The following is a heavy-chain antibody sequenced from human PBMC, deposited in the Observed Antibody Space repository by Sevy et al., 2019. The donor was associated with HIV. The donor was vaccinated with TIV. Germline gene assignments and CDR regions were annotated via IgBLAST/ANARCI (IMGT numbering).Heavy chain of an antibody. CDR1: GGSISAYY. CDR3: ARAPPVRSGDDSLNWFDP. J-gene: IGHJ5*02. V-gene: IGHV4-59*01. CDR2: IYYSGST. D-gene: IGHD6-25*01. Sequence: SETLSLTCTIFGGSISAYYWSWFRQPPGRGLEYIGYIYYSGSTNYNPSLKSRVTISVDTSKNQFSLRLTSVTTADTAKYYCARAPPVRSGDDSLNWFDPWGQRALVTVSS.